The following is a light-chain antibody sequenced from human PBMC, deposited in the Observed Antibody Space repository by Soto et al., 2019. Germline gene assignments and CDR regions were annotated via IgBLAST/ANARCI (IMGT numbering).Light chain of an antibody. CDR2: DAS. J-gene: IGKJ4*01. Sequence: EIVLTQSPGTLSLSPGERATPSCRASQSVSSYLAWYQQKPGQAPRLLIYDASNRATGIPARFSGSGSGTDFTLTISSLEPEDFAVYYCQQRSNWLTFGGGTKVDIK. CDR3: QQRSNWLT. V-gene: IGKV3-11*01. CDR1: QSVSSY.